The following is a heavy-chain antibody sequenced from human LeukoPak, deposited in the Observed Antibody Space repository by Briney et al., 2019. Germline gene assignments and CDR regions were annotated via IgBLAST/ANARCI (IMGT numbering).Heavy chain of an antibody. CDR1: GFTFSCYP. CDR2: ISCCGGST. J-gene: IGHJ4*02. V-gene: IGHV3-23*01. CDR3: VKMGTTVTTDLVY. Sequence: PPGGPLILSCAASGFTFSCYPRRWVPQAPGKGVGWVSAISCCGGSTYYAASERRRFTISRDNSKNTLYLQMNRVRAEDTAVNYCVKMGTTVTTDLVYWGQGTLVTVSS. D-gene: IGHD4-17*01.